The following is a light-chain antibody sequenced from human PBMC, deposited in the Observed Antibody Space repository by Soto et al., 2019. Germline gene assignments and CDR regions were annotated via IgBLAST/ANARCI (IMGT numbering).Light chain of an antibody. CDR1: SSNIGSQV. CDR2: RTN. V-gene: IGLV1-47*01. J-gene: IGLJ7*01. Sequence: QSVLAQPPSASGTPGQRVTISCSGSSSNIGSQVVYWYHQVPGRAPKLLIYRTNQRPSGVPDRFAGSKYGATASLVISGLQSDDEGDYFCASWDDSLTWMFGGGTQLTVL. CDR3: ASWDDSLTWM.